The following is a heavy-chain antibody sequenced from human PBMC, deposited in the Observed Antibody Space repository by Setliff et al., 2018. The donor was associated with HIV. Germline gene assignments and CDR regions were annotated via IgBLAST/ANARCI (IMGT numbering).Heavy chain of an antibody. CDR2: ISGSGGST. V-gene: IGHV3-23*01. D-gene: IGHD3-10*01. CDR1: GFTFSSYA. CDR3: AKFPVFKWFGERQGWFDL. J-gene: IGHJ5*02. Sequence: PGGSLRLSCAASGFTFSSYAMSWVRQAPGKGLEWVSAISGSGGSTYYADSVKGRFTISRDNSKNTLYLQMNSLRAEDTAVYYCAKFPVFKWFGERQGWFDLWGQGTQVTVS.